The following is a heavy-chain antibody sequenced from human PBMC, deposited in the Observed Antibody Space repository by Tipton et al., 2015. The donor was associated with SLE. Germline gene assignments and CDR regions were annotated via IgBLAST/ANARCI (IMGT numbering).Heavy chain of an antibody. CDR1: DGSLSGYY. CDR2: ISHDGGA. V-gene: IGHV4-34*01. D-gene: IGHD1-14*01. CDR3: ARDSGIRTVDY. J-gene: IGHJ4*02. Sequence: TLSLTCTVFDGSLSGYYWAWLRQSPGKGLEWIGEISHDGGANYNPSLESRGTISLETSKNQFSLKLTSVTAADTAVYYCARDSGIRTVDYWGQGTLVIASS.